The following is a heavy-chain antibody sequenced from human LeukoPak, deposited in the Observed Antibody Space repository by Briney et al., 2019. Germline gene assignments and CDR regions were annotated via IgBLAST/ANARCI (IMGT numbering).Heavy chain of an antibody. D-gene: IGHD3-3*01. Sequence: GGSLRLXCAASGFTCDDYGMSWVRQAPGKGLEWVSGINWNGGSTGYADSVKGRFTISRDNAKNSLYLQMNSLRGEDTALYYCARASSLYYDFWSGITAWGQGSLVTVSS. V-gene: IGHV3-20*04. CDR3: ARASSLYYDFWSGITA. CDR1: GFTCDDYG. J-gene: IGHJ5*02. CDR2: INWNGGST.